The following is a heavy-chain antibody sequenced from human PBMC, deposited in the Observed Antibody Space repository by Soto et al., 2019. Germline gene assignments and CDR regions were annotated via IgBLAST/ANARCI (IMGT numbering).Heavy chain of an antibody. CDR2: IRTKTDDEAT. CDR1: GFTFNYAW. J-gene: IGHJ4*02. CDR3: AKGAPTGTFFDY. Sequence: EVQLVESGGGLVKPGESLRLSCTASGFTFNYAWMSWVRQAPGKGLEWVARIRTKTDDEATDYAAPVKGRFSVSRDDSKNXVHLQMNSLKTEDTAVYYCAKGAPTGTFFDYWGQGILVTVSS. D-gene: IGHD3-10*01. V-gene: IGHV3-15*01.